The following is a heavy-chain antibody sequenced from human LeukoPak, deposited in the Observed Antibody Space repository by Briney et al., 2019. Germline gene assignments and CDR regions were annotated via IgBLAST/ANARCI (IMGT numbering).Heavy chain of an antibody. CDR2: INHSGST. CDR1: GGSFSGYY. D-gene: IGHD3-3*01. CDR3: ARGTFWSGYYYMDV. Sequence: SETLSLTCAVYGGSFSGYYWSWIRQPPGKGLEWIGEINHSGSTYYNPSLKSRVTISVDTSKNQFSLKLSSVTAADTAVYYCARGTFWSGYYYMDVWGKGTTVTVSS. J-gene: IGHJ6*03. V-gene: IGHV4-34*01.